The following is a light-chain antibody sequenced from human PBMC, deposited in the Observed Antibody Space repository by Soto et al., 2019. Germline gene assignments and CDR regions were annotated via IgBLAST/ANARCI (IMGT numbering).Light chain of an antibody. CDR1: QSVSSF. Sequence: EIVLTQSPATLSLSPGERATLSCRASQSVSSFLAWYQQKPGQAPRLLIYDTSNRATGIPARFSGSGSGTDFTLTISSLEPEDFAVYYCQHRSNWPLTFGGGTKVEI. CDR3: QHRSNWPLT. CDR2: DTS. V-gene: IGKV3-11*01. J-gene: IGKJ4*01.